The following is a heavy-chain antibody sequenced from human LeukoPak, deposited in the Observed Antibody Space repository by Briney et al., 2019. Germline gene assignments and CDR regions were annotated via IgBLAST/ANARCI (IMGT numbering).Heavy chain of an antibody. CDR3: ARFIDSSGWYLRYYFDY. D-gene: IGHD6-19*01. CDR2: INHSGST. CDR1: GGSFSGYY. J-gene: IGHJ4*02. V-gene: IGHV4-34*01. Sequence: SETLSLTCAVYGGSFSGYYWSWIRQPPGKGLEWIGEINHSGSTNYNPSLKSRVTISVDTSKNQFSLKLSSVIAADTAVYYCARFIDSSGWYLRYYFDYWGQGTLVTVSS.